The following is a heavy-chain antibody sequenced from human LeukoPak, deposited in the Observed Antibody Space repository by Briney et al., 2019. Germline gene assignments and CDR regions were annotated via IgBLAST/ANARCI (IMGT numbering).Heavy chain of an antibody. V-gene: IGHV3-48*04. D-gene: IGHD3-9*01. CDR2: ISSSGSAI. CDR1: GFTFSSYS. J-gene: IGHJ4*02. Sequence: GGSLRLSRAASGFTFSSYSMNWVRQAPGQGLEWVSYISSSGSAIYYADSVKGRFTTSRDNAKDSLYLQLNSLRAEDMAVYSFAKRGYSDIYPGNLHMDLGYYFDYWGQGTLVTVSS. CDR3: AKRGYSDIYPGNLHMDLGYYFDY.